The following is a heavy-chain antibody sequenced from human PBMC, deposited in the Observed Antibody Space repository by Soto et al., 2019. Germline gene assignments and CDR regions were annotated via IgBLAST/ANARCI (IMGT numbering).Heavy chain of an antibody. J-gene: IGHJ2*01. D-gene: IGHD6-19*01. V-gene: IGHV3-30-3*01. CDR3: ARDTQWLVPYSWYFDL. CDR2: ISYDGSNK. Sequence: GGSLRLSCAASGFTFSSYAMHWVRQAPGKGLEWVAVISYDGSNKYYADSVKGRFTISRDNSKNTLYLQMNSLRAEDTAVYYCARDTQWLVPYSWYFDLWGRGTLVTVSS. CDR1: GFTFSSYA.